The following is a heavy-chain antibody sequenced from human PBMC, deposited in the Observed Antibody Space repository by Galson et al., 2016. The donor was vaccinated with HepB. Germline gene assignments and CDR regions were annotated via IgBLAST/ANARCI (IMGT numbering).Heavy chain of an antibody. D-gene: IGHD3-16*01. Sequence: SLRLSCAASGFTFDDYPMHWVRQAPGKGLEWVANMNQDGSEKYFVDSVKGRFTISRDNAQNSVYLQMNSLRAEDTAVYYCARNYGPFDLWGQGTLVIVSS. CDR1: GFTFDDYP. CDR3: ARNYGPFDL. J-gene: IGHJ5*02. CDR2: MNQDGSEK. V-gene: IGHV3-7*01.